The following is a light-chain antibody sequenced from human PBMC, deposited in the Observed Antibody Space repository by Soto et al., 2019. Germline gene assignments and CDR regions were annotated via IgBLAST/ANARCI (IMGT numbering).Light chain of an antibody. V-gene: IGKV3-11*01. J-gene: IGKJ3*01. Sequence: EIVLTQSPATLSLSPGERATLSCRSSQIVSSYLAWYQQKPGQAPRLLVYDASNRAPGIPARFSGSGSGTDFTLTISSLEPEDFAVYYCQQRSNWPPVTFGPGTKVDIK. CDR3: QQRSNWPPVT. CDR1: QIVSSY. CDR2: DAS.